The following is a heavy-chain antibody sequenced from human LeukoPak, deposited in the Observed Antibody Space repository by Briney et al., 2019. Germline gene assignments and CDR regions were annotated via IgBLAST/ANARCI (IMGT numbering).Heavy chain of an antibody. Sequence: VKISCKVSGYTFTDYYMHWVQQAPGQGLEWMGRIIPIFGTANYAQKFQGRVTITTDESTSTAYMELSSLRSEDTAVYYCARAPITMVRGVPTTYNWFDPWGQGTLVTVSS. CDR3: ARAPITMVRGVPTTYNWFDP. V-gene: IGHV1-69*13. D-gene: IGHD3-10*01. J-gene: IGHJ5*02. CDR2: IIPIFGTA. CDR1: GYTFTDYY.